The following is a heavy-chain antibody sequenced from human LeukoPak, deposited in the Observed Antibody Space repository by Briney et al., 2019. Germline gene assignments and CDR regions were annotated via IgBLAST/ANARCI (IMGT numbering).Heavy chain of an antibody. J-gene: IGHJ4*02. V-gene: IGHV1-18*01. Sequence: APVKVSCKASGYTFTSYGISGGRQAPGQRLEWMGWIIAYNGKTNYAQKLQGRVTMTTDTSKSTAYMELRSLRSDDTAVYYCARAKGPIAAAGTPRRSVFDYWGQGTLVTVSS. CDR3: ARAKGPIAAAGTPRRSVFDY. CDR1: GYTFTSYG. CDR2: IIAYNGKT. D-gene: IGHD6-13*01.